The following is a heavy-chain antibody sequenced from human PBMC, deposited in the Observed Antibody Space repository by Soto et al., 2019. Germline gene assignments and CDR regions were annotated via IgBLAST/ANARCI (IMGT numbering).Heavy chain of an antibody. CDR1: GFTFSSYG. V-gene: IGHV3-33*01. D-gene: IGHD6-13*01. CDR2: IWYDGSNK. Sequence: QVQLVESGGGVVQPGRSLRLSCAASGFTFSSYGMLWVRQAPGKGLEWVAVIWYDGSNKYYADSVKGRFTISRDNSKNPLYLQMNSLRAEDTAVYYCARDRGQLVMDYWGQGTLVTVSS. CDR3: ARDRGQLVMDY. J-gene: IGHJ4*02.